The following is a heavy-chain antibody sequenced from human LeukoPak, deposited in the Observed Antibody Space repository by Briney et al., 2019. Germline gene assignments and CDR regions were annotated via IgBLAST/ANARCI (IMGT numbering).Heavy chain of an antibody. D-gene: IGHD3-10*01. CDR2: ISAYNGNT. Sequence: ASVKVSCKASGYTFSSYGISWARQAPGQGLEYMGWISAYNGNTNYAQKLQGRVTMTTHTSKSTAYMELRSLRSDDTAVYYCARQYYYGSGSYHGDDAFDIWGQGTMVIVSS. V-gene: IGHV1-18*01. CDR3: ARQYYYGSGSYHGDDAFDI. CDR1: GYTFSSYG. J-gene: IGHJ3*02.